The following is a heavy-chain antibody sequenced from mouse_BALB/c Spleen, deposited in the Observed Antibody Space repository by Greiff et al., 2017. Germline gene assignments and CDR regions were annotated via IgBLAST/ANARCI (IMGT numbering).Heavy chain of an antibody. CDR1: GFTFSSYG. CDR3: AREGDYYGSSYVY. D-gene: IGHD1-1*01. J-gene: IGHJ2*01. V-gene: IGHV5-6-3*01. CDR2: INSNGGST. Sequence: EVKLMESGGGLVQPGGSLKLSCAASGFTFSSYGMSWVRQTPDKRLELVATINSNGGSTYYPDSVKGRFTISRDNAKNTLYLQMSSLKSEDTAMYYCAREGDYYGSSYVYWGQGTTLTVSS.